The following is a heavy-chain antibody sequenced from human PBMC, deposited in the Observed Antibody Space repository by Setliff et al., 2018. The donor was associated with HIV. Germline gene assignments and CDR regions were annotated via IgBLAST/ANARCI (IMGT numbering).Heavy chain of an antibody. D-gene: IGHD6-19*01. Sequence: LRLSCAASGFTFSNHGMHWVRQAPGKGLEWVAFIWYNGGNKYYADSLKGRITISRDNSKNTLYLQMNSLRAEDTAVYYCARDVSGSGWSGAFDIWGQGILVTVSS. CDR1: GFTFSNHG. J-gene: IGHJ3*02. CDR3: ARDVSGSGWSGAFDI. CDR2: IWYNGGNK. V-gene: IGHV3-33*01.